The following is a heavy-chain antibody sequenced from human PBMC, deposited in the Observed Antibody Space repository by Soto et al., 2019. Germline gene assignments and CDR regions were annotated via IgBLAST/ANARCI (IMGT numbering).Heavy chain of an antibody. CDR3: AREPIYFVY. J-gene: IGHJ4*02. V-gene: IGHV1-18*01. Sequence: QVQLVQSGAEVKKPGASVKVSCKASGYTFTSYGISWVRQAPGQGLEWMGWISAYIGNTKYAQKLQCRVTMTTDTSTSTGYMELRSLRSEETAVYYCAREPIYFVYWGRGALVTVSS. CDR2: ISAYIGNT. CDR1: GYTFTSYG.